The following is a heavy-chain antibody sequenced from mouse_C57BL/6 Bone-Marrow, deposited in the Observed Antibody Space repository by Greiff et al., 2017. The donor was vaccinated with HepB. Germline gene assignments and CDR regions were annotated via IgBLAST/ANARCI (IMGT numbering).Heavy chain of an antibody. CDR1: GFSLSTFGMG. J-gene: IGHJ2*01. V-gene: IGHV8-8*01. CDR2: IWWDDDK. Sequence: QVTLKECGPGILQPSQTLSLTCSFSGFSLSTFGMGVGWIRQPSGKGLEWLAHIWWDDDKYYNPALKSRLTISKDTSKNQVFLKIANVDTADTATYYCARAQLGRKGYFDYWGQGTTLTVSS. D-gene: IGHD4-1*02. CDR3: ARAQLGRKGYFDY.